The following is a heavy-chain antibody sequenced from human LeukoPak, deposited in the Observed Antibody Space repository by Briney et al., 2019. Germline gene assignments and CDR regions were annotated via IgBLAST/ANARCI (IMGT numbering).Heavy chain of an antibody. V-gene: IGHV1-2*02. CDR1: GYTFTSYY. CDR2: INPNSGGT. CDR3: AASQTYDYYYYMDV. Sequence: ASVKVSCKASGYTFTSYYMHWVRQAPGQGLEWMGWINPNSGGTNYAQKFQGRVTMTRDTSISTAYMELSRLRSDDTAVYYCAASQTYDYYYYMDVWGKGTTVTVSS. J-gene: IGHJ6*03. D-gene: IGHD3-16*01.